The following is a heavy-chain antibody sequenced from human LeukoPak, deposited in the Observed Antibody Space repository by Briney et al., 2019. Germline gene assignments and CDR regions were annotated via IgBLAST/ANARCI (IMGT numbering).Heavy chain of an antibody. CDR1: GFTFSDYY. V-gene: IGHV3-11*01. CDR3: AKDGIVATTTPYYFDY. J-gene: IGHJ4*02. D-gene: IGHD5-12*01. Sequence: GGSLRLSCAASGFTFSDYYMSWIRQAPGKGLEWVSYISSSGSTIYYADSVKGRFTISRDNAKNSLYLQMNSLRAEDTAVYYCAKDGIVATTTPYYFDYWGQGTLVTVS. CDR2: ISSSGSTI.